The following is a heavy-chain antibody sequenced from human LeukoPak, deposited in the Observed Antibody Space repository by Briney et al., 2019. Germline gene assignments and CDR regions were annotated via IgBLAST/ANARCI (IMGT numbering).Heavy chain of an antibody. CDR3: AKHIAPSSGYLTLDY. Sequence: PETLSLTCTVSRGSLSPYYWSSIRQPPGTGRGWIGFIYHTGTTNYNPSLKSRVTTSVDTSKNHFSLKLTSVTAADTAVYYCAKHIAPSSGYLTLDYWGQGTLVTVSS. D-gene: IGHD3-22*01. V-gene: IGHV4-59*08. CDR1: RGSLSPYY. J-gene: IGHJ4*02. CDR2: IYHTGTT.